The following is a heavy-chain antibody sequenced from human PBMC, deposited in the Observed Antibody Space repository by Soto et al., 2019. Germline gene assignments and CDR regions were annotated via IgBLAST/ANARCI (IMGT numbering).Heavy chain of an antibody. CDR3: AHRRAVAGTALFDD. CDR1: GFSLSTSGVG. V-gene: IGHV2-5*02. D-gene: IGHD6-19*01. Sequence: QITLKESGPTLVKPTQTLTLTCTFSGFSLSTSGVGVGWIRQPPGEALEWLALIYWDDDKRFSPSLKSRLTITKDTAKDQVVLTMTNMDPVDTATYYCAHRRAVAGTALFDDWGQGTLVTVSS. J-gene: IGHJ4*02. CDR2: IYWDDDK.